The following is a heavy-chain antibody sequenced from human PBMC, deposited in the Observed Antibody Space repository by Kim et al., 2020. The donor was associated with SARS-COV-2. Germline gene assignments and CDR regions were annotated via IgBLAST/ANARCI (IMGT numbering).Heavy chain of an antibody. Sequence: VKGRFPITRDNSKNTLYLQMNSLRAEDTAVYYCARDLRARTAYGDHGGFDPWGQGTLVTVSS. D-gene: IGHD4-17*01. J-gene: IGHJ5*02. V-gene: IGHV3-30*01. CDR3: ARDLRARTAYGDHGGFDP.